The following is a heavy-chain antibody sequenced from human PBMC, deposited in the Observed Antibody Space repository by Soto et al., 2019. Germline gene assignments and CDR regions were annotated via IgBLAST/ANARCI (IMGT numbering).Heavy chain of an antibody. Sequence: PGGSLRLSCAASGFTFRNYGIHWVRQAPGKGMEWVSVIWSDGSKKYYADPLKGRFTISRDNSKNTLYLQMNSLRAEDTAVYYCAKDPQPRCTSPTCYIDYWGQGTLLTVSS. J-gene: IGHJ4*02. CDR1: GFTFRNYG. D-gene: IGHD2-2*01. CDR2: IWSDGSKK. V-gene: IGHV3-33*06. CDR3: AKDPQPRCTSPTCYIDY.